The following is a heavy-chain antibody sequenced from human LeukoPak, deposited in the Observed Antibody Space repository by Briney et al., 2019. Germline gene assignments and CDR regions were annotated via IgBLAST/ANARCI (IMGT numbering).Heavy chain of an antibody. CDR2: FDPEDGET. CDR1: GYTLTELS. CDR3: ATDYRTATVVNSAGAFGY. V-gene: IGHV1-24*01. Sequence: ASVKVSCKVSGYTLTELSMHWVRQAPGEGLEWMGGFDPEDGETIYAQKFQGRVTMTEDTSTDTAYMELSSLRSEDTAVYYCATDYRTATVVNSAGAFGYWGQGTLVTVSS. J-gene: IGHJ4*02. D-gene: IGHD4-23*01.